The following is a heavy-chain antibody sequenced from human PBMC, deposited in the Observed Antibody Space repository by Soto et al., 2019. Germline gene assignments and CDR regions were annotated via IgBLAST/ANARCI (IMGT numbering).Heavy chain of an antibody. V-gene: IGHV1-8*01. CDR1: GYTFTEYG. CDR3: ARGSYGLVGATVY. CDR2: MNPKSGDT. D-gene: IGHD1-26*01. J-gene: IGHJ4*02. Sequence: QVQLVQSGAEVKMPGASVKVSCKASGYTFTEYGINWVRQATGQGLEWMGWMNPKSGDTVYAQKFQGRVSMTRATSISTAYMGVNSLKSEETAGQYWARGSYGLVGATVYWGQGTRVTVPS.